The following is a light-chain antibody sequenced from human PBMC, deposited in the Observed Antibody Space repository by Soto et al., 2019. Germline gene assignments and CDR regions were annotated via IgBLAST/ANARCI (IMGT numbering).Light chain of an antibody. CDR3: QQFDSYPIT. CDR1: QDIRGA. Sequence: AIQVTQSPSSLSASVGDRVTITCRASQDIRGALAWYQQKPGKAPRLLIFDVSTMETGVPSRFSGGGSWTEFTLTISSRQPEYFGTYYCQQFDSYPITFGHGTRLSIK. J-gene: IGKJ5*01. CDR2: DVS. V-gene: IGKV1-13*02.